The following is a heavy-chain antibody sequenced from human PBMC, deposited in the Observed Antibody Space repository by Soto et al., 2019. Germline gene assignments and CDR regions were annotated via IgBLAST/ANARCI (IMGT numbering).Heavy chain of an antibody. D-gene: IGHD6-19*01. CDR2: IRSKTNSYAT. V-gene: IGHV3-73*01. J-gene: IGHJ4*02. CDR3: TRQTDAVQWLVVPTDYNFDY. CDR1: WFTFGGSA. Sequence: VGSLRLSCAASWFTFGGSAMHWVRQASGKGLEWVGHIRSKTNSYATAYAESVKGRFTISRDDSMNTAYLQMNSLKTEDTAVYFCTRQTDAVQWLVVPTDYNFDYWGQGTLVTVS.